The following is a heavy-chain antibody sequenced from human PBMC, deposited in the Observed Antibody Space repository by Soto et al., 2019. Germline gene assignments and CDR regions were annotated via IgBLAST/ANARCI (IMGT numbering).Heavy chain of an antibody. Sequence: GSLRLSCAASGFTFSSYAMHWVRQAPGKGLEWVAVISYDGSNKYYADSVKGRFTISRDNSKNTLYLQMNSLRAEDTAVYYCVKGVVHNYWDWFGPWGRGTLVTVSS. CDR1: GFTFSSYA. V-gene: IGHV3-30-3*01. CDR2: ISYDGSNK. J-gene: IGHJ5*02. CDR3: VKGVVHNYWDWFGP. D-gene: IGHD2-15*01.